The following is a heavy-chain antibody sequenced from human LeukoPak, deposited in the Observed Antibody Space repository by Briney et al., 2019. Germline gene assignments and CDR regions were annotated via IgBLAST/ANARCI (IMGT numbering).Heavy chain of an antibody. J-gene: IGHJ3*02. CDR2: ISAYNGNT. CDR3: ARDGLYCTNGVCSSDI. D-gene: IGHD2-8*01. V-gene: IGHV1-18*01. Sequence: ASVKVSCKASGYTFTSYGISWVRQAPGQGLEWMGWISAYNGNTNYAQKLQGRVTMTTDTSTSTAYMELTSLRSEDTAVYYCARDGLYCTNGVCSSDIWGQGTLVTVSS. CDR1: GYTFTSYG.